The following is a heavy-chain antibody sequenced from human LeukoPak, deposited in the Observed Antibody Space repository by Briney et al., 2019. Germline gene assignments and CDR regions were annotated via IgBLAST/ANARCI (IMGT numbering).Heavy chain of an antibody. CDR3: ARGLEYSSGWYPRMDY. J-gene: IGHJ4*02. CDR1: GGSFRGYY. Sequence: SETLSLTCAVYGGSFRGYYWSWIRQPPGKGLEWIGDINHSGSTNYNPAVKSRVTISVDTSKNQFSLKLSSVTAADTAVYYCARGLEYSSGWYPRMDYWGQGTLVTVSS. CDR2: INHSGST. D-gene: IGHD6-19*01. V-gene: IGHV4-34*01.